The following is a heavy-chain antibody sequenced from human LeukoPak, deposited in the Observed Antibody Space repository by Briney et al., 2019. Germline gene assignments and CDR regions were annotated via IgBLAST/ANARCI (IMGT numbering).Heavy chain of an antibody. J-gene: IGHJ4*02. V-gene: IGHV1-69*13. D-gene: IGHD3-9*01. CDR1: GYTFTGYY. Sequence: GASVKVSCKASGYTFTGYYMHWVRQAPGQGLEWMGGIIPIFGTANYAQKFQGRVTITADESTSTAYMELSSLRSEDTAVYYCARDGYYDTIDYWGQGTLVTVSS. CDR3: ARDGYYDTIDY. CDR2: IIPIFGTA.